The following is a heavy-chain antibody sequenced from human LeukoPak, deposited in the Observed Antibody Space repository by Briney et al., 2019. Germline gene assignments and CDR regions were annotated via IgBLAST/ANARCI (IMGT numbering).Heavy chain of an antibody. Sequence: SETLSLTCTVSGGSISGYYWSWIRQPPGKGLEWIGYIYYSGTTNYNPSLRSRVTISVDTSKNQFSLRLSSVTATDTAIYYCVRLHFSRAEEFDPWGRGTLVTVSS. J-gene: IGHJ5*02. V-gene: IGHV4-59*01. D-gene: IGHD3-3*02. CDR2: IYYSGTT. CDR3: VRLHFSRAEEFDP. CDR1: GGSISGYY.